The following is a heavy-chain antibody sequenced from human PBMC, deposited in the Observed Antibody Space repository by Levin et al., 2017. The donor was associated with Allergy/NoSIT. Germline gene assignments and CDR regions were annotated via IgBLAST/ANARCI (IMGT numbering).Heavy chain of an antibody. V-gene: IGHV3-30*04. D-gene: IGHD6-19*01. Sequence: LSLTCAASGFTFSSYAMHWVRQAPGKGLEWVAVISYDGSNKYYADSVKGRFTISRDNSKNTLYLQMNSLRAEDTAVYYCASIPGIAVAGSPPFDYWGQGTLVTVSS. CDR1: GFTFSSYA. J-gene: IGHJ4*02. CDR2: ISYDGSNK. CDR3: ASIPGIAVAGSPPFDY.